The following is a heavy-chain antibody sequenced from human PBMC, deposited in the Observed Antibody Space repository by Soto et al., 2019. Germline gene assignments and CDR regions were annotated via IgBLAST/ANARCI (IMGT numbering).Heavy chain of an antibody. CDR1: GYSFISYW. D-gene: IGHD5-12*01. V-gene: IGHV5-51*01. CDR2: IYPGDSDS. J-gene: IGHJ4*02. Sequence: PGESLKISCKGSGYSFISYWIGWVRQMPGKGLEWMGIIYPGDSDSRYSPSFEGQVTISADQSINTAYLHWSSLKASDTALYYCVRQGSGYDPDYWGQGTLVTVS. CDR3: VRQGSGYDPDY.